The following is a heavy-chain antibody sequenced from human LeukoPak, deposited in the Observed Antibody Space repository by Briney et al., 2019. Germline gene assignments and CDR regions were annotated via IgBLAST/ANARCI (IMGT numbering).Heavy chain of an antibody. CDR1: GDSMTRYY. Sequence: PSETLSLTCTVSGDSMTRYYWNWIRQSPGKGLEWIGYTYTGTTNYNPSLKSRVTISVDTSKNQVSLKMVSVTAADTAVYYCRSGGSWPDYWGQGTLVTVSS. V-gene: IGHV4-59*01. CDR3: RSGGSWPDY. CDR2: TYTGTT. J-gene: IGHJ4*02.